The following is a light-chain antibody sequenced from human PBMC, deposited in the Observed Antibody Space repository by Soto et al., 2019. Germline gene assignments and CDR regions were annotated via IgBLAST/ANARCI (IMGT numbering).Light chain of an antibody. CDR3: QQSYRTPYT. CDR1: QGIRND. CDR2: DAS. V-gene: IGKV1-39*01. J-gene: IGKJ2*01. Sequence: IQMTQSPSSLYASVGDRVTITCRASQGIRNDLGWFQQKPGKAPKLLIYDASSLLSGVPSRFSGSGSGTDFTLTISSLQPEDFATYYCQQSYRTPYTFGQGTKLETK.